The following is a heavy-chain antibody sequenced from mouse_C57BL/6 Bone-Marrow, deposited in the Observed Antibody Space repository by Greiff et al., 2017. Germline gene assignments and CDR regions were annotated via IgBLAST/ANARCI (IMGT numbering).Heavy chain of an antibody. CDR3: ARTITTVVAHWYFDV. V-gene: IGHV2-2*01. D-gene: IGHD1-1*01. Sequence: QVQLQQSGPGLVQPSQSLSITCTVSGFSLTSYGVHWVRQSPGKGLEWLGVIWRGGSTDDNAAFISRLSISKANYKSQVFFKMNSLHADDTAMYYCARTITTVVAHWYFDVWGTGTTVTVSS. CDR2: IWRGGST. CDR1: GFSLTSYG. J-gene: IGHJ1*03.